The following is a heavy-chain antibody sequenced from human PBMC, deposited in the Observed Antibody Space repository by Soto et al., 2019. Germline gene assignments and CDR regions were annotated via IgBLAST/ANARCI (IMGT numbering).Heavy chain of an antibody. D-gene: IGHD3-3*01. Sequence: QVQLVQSGAEVKKPGASVKVSCKASGYTFTSYGISWVRQAPGQGLEWMGWISAYNGHTNYAQTLQGRVTMTTDTSTSTAYMELRSQRSDDTAVYYCARDHPNDCWSGYTDAFDIWGQGTMVTGSS. CDR2: ISAYNGHT. J-gene: IGHJ3*02. V-gene: IGHV1-18*01. CDR1: GYTFTSYG. CDR3: ARDHPNDCWSGYTDAFDI.